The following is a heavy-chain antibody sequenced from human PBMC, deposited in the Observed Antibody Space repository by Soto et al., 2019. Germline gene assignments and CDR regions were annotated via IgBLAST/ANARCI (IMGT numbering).Heavy chain of an antibody. V-gene: IGHV1-18*01. Sequence: ASVKVSCKASGYTFTSYGISRVRQAPGQGLEWMGWISAYNGNTNYAQKLQGRVTMTTDTSTSTAYMELRSLRSDDTAVYYCARDRSSIAAAGDAFDIWGQGTMVTVSS. D-gene: IGHD6-13*01. CDR1: GYTFTSYG. J-gene: IGHJ3*02. CDR2: ISAYNGNT. CDR3: ARDRSSIAAAGDAFDI.